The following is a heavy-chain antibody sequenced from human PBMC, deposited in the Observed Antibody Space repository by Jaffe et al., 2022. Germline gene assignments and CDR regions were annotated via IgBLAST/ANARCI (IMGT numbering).Heavy chain of an antibody. Sequence: EVQLVESGGGLVKPGGSLRLSCAASGFTFSSYSMNWVRQAPGKGLEWVSSISSSSSYIYYADSVKGRFTISRDNAKNSLYLQMNSLRAEDTAVYYCARDLVLGWYGSVREGKKFIAFDIWGQGTMVTVSS. V-gene: IGHV3-21*01. CDR1: GFTFSSYS. CDR3: ARDLVLGWYGSVREGKKFIAFDI. CDR2: ISSSSSYI. J-gene: IGHJ3*02. D-gene: IGHD3-10*01.